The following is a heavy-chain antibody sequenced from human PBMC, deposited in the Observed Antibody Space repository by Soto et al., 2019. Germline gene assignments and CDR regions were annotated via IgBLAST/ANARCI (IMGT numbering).Heavy chain of an antibody. Sequence: EVQLVESGGGLVQPGGSLRLSCAVSGFTFSNYWMHWVRQAPGKGLVWVSRINTDGSSTSYADFMKGRFTISRDNARNTLFLQMNRLTAEDTAVYYCARFRVDGDYVPWGHGTLVTVSA. CDR3: ARFRVDGDYVP. CDR2: INTDGSST. J-gene: IGHJ5*02. D-gene: IGHD4-17*01. CDR1: GFTFSNYW. V-gene: IGHV3-74*01.